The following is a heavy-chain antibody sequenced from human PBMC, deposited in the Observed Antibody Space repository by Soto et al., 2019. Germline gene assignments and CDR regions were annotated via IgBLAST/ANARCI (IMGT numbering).Heavy chain of an antibody. CDR1: GGTISSFD. V-gene: IGHV4-59*01. D-gene: IGHD1-26*01. J-gene: IGHJ5*02. CDR2: IYYSGST. CDR3: ARCLFSYGARFDP. Sequence: TPDLTCTVSGGTISSFDWSCILQPPGKGLEWIGYIYYSGSTNYNPSLKSRVTISVDTSKNQFSLKLSSVTAADTAVYYCARCLFSYGARFDPWGQGTLVTVSS.